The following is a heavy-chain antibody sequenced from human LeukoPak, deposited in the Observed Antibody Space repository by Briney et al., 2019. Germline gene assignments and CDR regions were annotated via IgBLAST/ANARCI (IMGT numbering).Heavy chain of an antibody. CDR3: ARHAWGIPAAMTTFDP. D-gene: IGHD2-2*01. CDR2: IYYSGST. J-gene: IGHJ5*02. V-gene: IGHV4-39*01. Sequence: SETLSLTCTVSGGSISSSSYYWGWIRQPPGKGLEWIGSIYYSGSTYYNPSLKSRVTISVDTSKNQFSLKLSSVTAADTAVYYCARHAWGIPAAMTTFDPWGQGTLVTVSS. CDR1: GGSISSSSYY.